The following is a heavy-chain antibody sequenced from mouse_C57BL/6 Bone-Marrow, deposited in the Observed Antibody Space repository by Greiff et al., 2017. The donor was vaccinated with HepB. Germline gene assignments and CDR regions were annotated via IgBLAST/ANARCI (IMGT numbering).Heavy chain of an antibody. D-gene: IGHD2-2*01. J-gene: IGHJ3*01. V-gene: IGHV1-72*01. Sequence: QVQLKQPGAELVKPGASVKLSCKASGYTFTSYWMHWVKQRPGRGLEWIGRIDPNSGGTKYNEKFKSKATMTVDKPSSTAYMQLSSLTSEDSVVYYCASSDLYYGNDVGFAYWGQGTLVTVSA. CDR2: IDPNSGGT. CDR1: GYTFTSYW. CDR3: ASSDLYYGNDVGFAY.